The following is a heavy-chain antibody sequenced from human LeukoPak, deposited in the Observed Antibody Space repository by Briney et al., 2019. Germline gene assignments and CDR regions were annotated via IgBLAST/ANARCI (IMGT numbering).Heavy chain of an antibody. CDR1: GGTFSSYA. J-gene: IGHJ6*02. CDR3: ARDGRVIGDYPDDYYYYGMDV. CDR2: IIPILGIA. D-gene: IGHD4-17*01. Sequence: ASVKVSCKASGGTFSSYAISWVRQAPGQGLEWMGRIIPILGIANYAQKFQGRVTITADKSTSTAYMELSSLRSEDTAVYYCARDGRVIGDYPDDYYYYGMDVWGQGTTVTVSS. V-gene: IGHV1-69*04.